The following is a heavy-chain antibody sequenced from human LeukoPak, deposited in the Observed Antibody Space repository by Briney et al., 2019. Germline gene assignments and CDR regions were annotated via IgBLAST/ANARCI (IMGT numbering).Heavy chain of an antibody. V-gene: IGHV1-2*02. CDR3: ARDIPGAPKYYYYGMDV. CDR1: GYTFTGYY. J-gene: IGHJ6*02. CDR2: INPNSGGT. D-gene: IGHD1-14*01. Sequence: ASVKVSCKASGYTFTGYYMHWVRQAPGQGLEWMGWINPNSGGTNYAQKFQGRVTMTRDTSISTAYMELSRLRSDGTAVYYCARDIPGAPKYYYYGMDVWGQGTTVTVSS.